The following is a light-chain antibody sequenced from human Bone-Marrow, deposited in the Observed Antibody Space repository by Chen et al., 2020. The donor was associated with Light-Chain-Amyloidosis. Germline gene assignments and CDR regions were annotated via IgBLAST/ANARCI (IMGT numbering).Light chain of an antibody. CDR1: NFGSTS. V-gene: IGLV3-21*02. Sequence: SYVLTQPSALSVAPVQTATIACGGDNFGSTSVHWYQQTPGQAPLLVVYDDSDRPSGIPERLSGSNSGNTATLTISRVEAGDEADYYCQVWDRSSDRPVFGGGTKLTVL. CDR2: DDS. J-gene: IGLJ3*02. CDR3: QVWDRSSDRPV.